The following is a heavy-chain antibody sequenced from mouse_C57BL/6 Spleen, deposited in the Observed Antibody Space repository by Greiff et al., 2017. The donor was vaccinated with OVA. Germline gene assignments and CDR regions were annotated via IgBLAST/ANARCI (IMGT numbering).Heavy chain of an antibody. CDR1: GYTFTDYY. Sequence: EVQLQQSGPELVKPGASVKISCKASGYTFTDYYMNWVKQSHGKSLEWIGDINPNNGGTSYNQKFKGKATLTVDKSSSTAYMELRSLTSEDSAVYYCARRGPIYYYGSSSPYYAMDYWGQGTSVTVSS. D-gene: IGHD1-1*01. CDR3: ARRGPIYYYGSSSPYYAMDY. V-gene: IGHV1-26*01. J-gene: IGHJ4*01. CDR2: INPNNGGT.